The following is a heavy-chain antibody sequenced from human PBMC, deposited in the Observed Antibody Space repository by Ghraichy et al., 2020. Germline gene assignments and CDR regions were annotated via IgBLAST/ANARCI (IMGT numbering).Heavy chain of an antibody. CDR1: GDSISTSNW. Sequence: SETLSLTCAVFGDSISTSNWWSCVRQPPGKGLEWIGEIFYSGTTNYNPSLRSRVTISIDKSKKQFSLVLTSVTAADTAVYFCARDHAGPPTYYSRNYFYYGMDVWGRGTTVTVSS. V-gene: IGHV4-4*02. CDR2: IFYSGTT. D-gene: IGHD1-26*01. J-gene: IGHJ6*02. CDR3: ARDHAGPPTYYSRNYFYYGMDV.